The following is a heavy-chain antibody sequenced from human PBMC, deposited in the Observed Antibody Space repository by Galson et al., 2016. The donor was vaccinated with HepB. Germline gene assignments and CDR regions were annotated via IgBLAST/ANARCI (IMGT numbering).Heavy chain of an antibody. V-gene: IGHV3-11*01. Sequence: PGKGLEWVSYISSSGSAEKYADSVQGRFTISRDNAKNSMYLQMNSLRVEDTAVYYCARDRSNYAGPYYGLDVWGEGTTVTVSS. CDR3: ARDRSNYAGPYYGLDV. CDR2: ISSSGSAE. D-gene: IGHD4-11*01. J-gene: IGHJ6*04.